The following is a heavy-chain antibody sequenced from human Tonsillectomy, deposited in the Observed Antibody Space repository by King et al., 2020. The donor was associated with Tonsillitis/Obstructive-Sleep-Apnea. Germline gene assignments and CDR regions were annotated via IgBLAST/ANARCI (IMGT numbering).Heavy chain of an antibody. D-gene: IGHD5-18*01. J-gene: IGHJ6*03. Sequence: KESGPVLVKPTATLTLTCTVSGFSLSNARMGVSWIRQPPGKALEWLAHIFSNDEKSYSTSLKSRLTISKDTSKSQVVLTMTNMDPVATATYYCARIEDTAMANYYYYYYMDVWGKGTTVTVSS. V-gene: IGHV2-26*01. CDR2: IFSNDEK. CDR1: GFSLSNARMG. CDR3: ARIEDTAMANYYYYYYMDV.